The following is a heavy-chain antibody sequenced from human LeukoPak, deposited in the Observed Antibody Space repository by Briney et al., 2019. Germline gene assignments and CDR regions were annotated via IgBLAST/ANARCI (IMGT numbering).Heavy chain of an antibody. CDR1: GGSISSSSYY. Sequence: SETLSLTCTVSGGSISSSSYYWGWIRQPPGKGLEWIGSIYYSGSTYYNPSLKSRVTISVDTSKNQFSLKLSSVTAADTAVYYCANDGSYHSGDFDYWGQGTLVTVSS. J-gene: IGHJ4*02. CDR2: IYYSGST. V-gene: IGHV4-39*07. CDR3: ANDGSYHSGDFDY. D-gene: IGHD1-26*01.